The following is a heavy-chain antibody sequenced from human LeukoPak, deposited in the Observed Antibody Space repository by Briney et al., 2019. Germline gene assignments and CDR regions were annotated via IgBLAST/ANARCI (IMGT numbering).Heavy chain of an antibody. CDR3: AKRDSSSWYYYYYGMDV. V-gene: IGHV3-23*01. CDR1: GFTFSSYA. J-gene: IGHJ6*02. CDR2: ISGSGGST. D-gene: IGHD6-13*01. Sequence: GGSLRLSCAASGFTFSSYAMRWVRQAPGEGLEWVSAISGSGGSTYYADSVKGRFTISRDNSKNTLYLQMNSLRAEDTAVYYCAKRDSSSWYYYYYGMDVWGQGTTVTVSS.